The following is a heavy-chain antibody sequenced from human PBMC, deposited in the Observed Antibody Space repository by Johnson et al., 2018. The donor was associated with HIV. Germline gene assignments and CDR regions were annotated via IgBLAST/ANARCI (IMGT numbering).Heavy chain of an antibody. J-gene: IGHJ3*02. CDR2: ISYDGSNK. CDR3: ARDMSDSAWGDAFDI. D-gene: IGHD3-16*01. V-gene: IGHV3-30-3*01. CDR1: GFTFSSYA. Sequence: QVQLVESGGDLVQPGGSLRLSCAASGFTFSSYAMHWVRQAPGKGLEWVAVISYDGSNKYYADSVKGRFTISRDNSKNTLYLQMNSLRAEDTAVYYCARDMSDSAWGDAFDIWGQGTMVTVSS.